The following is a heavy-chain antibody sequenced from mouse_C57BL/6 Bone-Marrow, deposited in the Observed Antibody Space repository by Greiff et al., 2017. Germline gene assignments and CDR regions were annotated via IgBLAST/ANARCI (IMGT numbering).Heavy chain of an antibody. J-gene: IGHJ3*01. Sequence: DVKLVESGGGLVQPGESLTLSCESNEYEFPSHDMSWVRQTPEKRLELVAAINSDGGSTYYPDTLERPFILSRDHTKQTMYLQLRSLRSEDTALYYCESITTGAYWGQGTLVTVSA. CDR3: ESITTGAY. CDR2: INSDGGST. CDR1: EYEFPSHD. D-gene: IGHD1-1*01. V-gene: IGHV5-2*01.